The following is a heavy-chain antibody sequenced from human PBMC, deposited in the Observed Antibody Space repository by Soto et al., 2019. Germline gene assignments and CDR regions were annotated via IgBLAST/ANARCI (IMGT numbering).Heavy chain of an antibody. J-gene: IGHJ5*02. CDR1: GDIFDNYA. D-gene: IGHD5-12*01. V-gene: IGHV1-69*06. CDR2: ISPVIGTT. Sequence: ASVKVSCKASGDIFDNYAISWVRQAPGQGLEWLGGISPVIGTTHYAQIFQGRLTITADRSTMTTYMELSGLKSEDTAIYFCARDYSGYDPALNRFDPWGQGTPVTVSS. CDR3: ARDYSGYDPALNRFDP.